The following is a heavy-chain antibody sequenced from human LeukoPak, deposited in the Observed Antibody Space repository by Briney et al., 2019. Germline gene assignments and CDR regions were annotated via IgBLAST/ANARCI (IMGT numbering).Heavy chain of an antibody. D-gene: IGHD2-2*01. CDR2: INPNSGGT. CDR1: GYTFTGYY. J-gene: IGHJ4*02. Sequence: GASVKVSCKASGYTFTGYYMHWVRQAPGQGLEWMGWINPNSGGTNYAQKFQGRVIMTRDTSISTAYMELSRLRSDDTAVYYCARDGGYCSSTSCWTFDYWGQGTLVTVSS. V-gene: IGHV1-2*02. CDR3: ARDGGYCSSTSCWTFDY.